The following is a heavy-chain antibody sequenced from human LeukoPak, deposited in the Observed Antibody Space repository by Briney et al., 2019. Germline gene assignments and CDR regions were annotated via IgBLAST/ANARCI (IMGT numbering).Heavy chain of an antibody. J-gene: IGHJ4*02. D-gene: IGHD5-12*01. V-gene: IGHV4-59*11. CDR1: GGSISSHY. CDR2: ISYNGIT. CDR3: ARGGYGLFDS. Sequence: PSETLSLTCTVSGGSISSHYWDWIRQPPGKGLEWIGYISYNGITNYNPSLRSRVTISVDTSKSQFSLNLSSVTATDTAVYYCARGGYGLFDSWGQGTLVTVSS.